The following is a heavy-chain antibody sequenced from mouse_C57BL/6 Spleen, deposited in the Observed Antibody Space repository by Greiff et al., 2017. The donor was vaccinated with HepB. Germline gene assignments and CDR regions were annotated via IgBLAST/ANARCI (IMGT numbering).Heavy chain of an antibody. CDR1: GFTFSDAW. Sequence: EVQRVESGGGLVQPGGSMKLSCAASGFTFSDAWMDWVRQSPEKGLEWVAEIRNKANNHATYYAESVKGRFTISRDDSKSRVYLQMNSLRAEDTGIYYCTRPSYDSYFDYWGQGTTLTVSS. D-gene: IGHD2-4*01. V-gene: IGHV6-6*01. CDR2: IRNKANNHAT. CDR3: TRPSYDSYFDY. J-gene: IGHJ2*01.